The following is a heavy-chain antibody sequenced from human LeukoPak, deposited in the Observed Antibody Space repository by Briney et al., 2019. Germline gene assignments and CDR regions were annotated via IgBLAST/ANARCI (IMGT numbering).Heavy chain of an antibody. Sequence: PGRSLRLSCAASGFTFSSYAMHWVRQAPGKGLEWVAVISYDGSNKYYADSVKGRFTISRDNSKNTLYLQMSSLRAEDTAVYYCAREWWELHFDYWGQGTLVTVSS. CDR3: AREWWELHFDY. CDR1: GFTFSSYA. D-gene: IGHD1-26*01. CDR2: ISYDGSNK. J-gene: IGHJ4*02. V-gene: IGHV3-30-3*01.